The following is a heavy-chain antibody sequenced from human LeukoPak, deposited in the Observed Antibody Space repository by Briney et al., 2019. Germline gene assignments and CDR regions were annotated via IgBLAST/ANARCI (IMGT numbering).Heavy chain of an antibody. D-gene: IGHD6-19*01. V-gene: IGHV3-53*01. CDR1: GSSVSSNY. Sequence: GGSLRLSCAASGSSVSSNYMTWVRRAPGEGLEWVSVIFSSGSTYYTDSVKGRFTITRDNSKNTLYLQMNRLRAEDTAVYYCTLFYPRYSRGWYYFDYRGQGTVVTVSS. CDR2: IFSSGST. J-gene: IGHJ4*02. CDR3: TLFYPRYSRGWYYFDY.